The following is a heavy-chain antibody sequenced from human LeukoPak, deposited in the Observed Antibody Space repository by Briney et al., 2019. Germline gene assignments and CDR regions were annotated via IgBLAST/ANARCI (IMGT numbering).Heavy chain of an antibody. CDR1: GGFISSYY. J-gene: IGHJ4*02. CDR2: VYYTGST. Sequence: SETLSLTCNMSGGFISSYYWSWIRQPPGKGLEWIGYVYYTGSTSYNPSLKSRVTTSVDTSKNQFSLKLTSVTAADTAVYYCAAAGRYFDYWGRGTPDTVSS. CDR3: AAAGRYFDY. D-gene: IGHD6-13*01. V-gene: IGHV4-59*01.